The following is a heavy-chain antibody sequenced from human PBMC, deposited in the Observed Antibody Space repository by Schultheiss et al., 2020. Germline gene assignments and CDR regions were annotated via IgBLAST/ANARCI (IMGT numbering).Heavy chain of an antibody. Sequence: GGSLRLSCAASGFTFSSYGMHWVRQAPGKGLEWVAVIWYDGSNKYYADSVKGRFTISRDNSKNTLYLQMNSLRAEDTAVYYCAREILFYWYFDLWGRGTLVNVSS. CDR3: AREILFYWYFDL. V-gene: IGHV3-33*01. CDR1: GFTFSSYG. CDR2: IWYDGSNK. J-gene: IGHJ2*01. D-gene: IGHD2-21*01.